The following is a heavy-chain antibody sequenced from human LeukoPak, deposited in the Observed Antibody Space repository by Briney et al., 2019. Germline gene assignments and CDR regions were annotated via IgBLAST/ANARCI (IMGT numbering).Heavy chain of an antibody. J-gene: IGHJ3*02. Sequence: SGGPLRLSCAASGFTFSSYSMNWVRQAPGKGLEWVSSISSSSSYIYYADSVKGRFTISRDNAKNSLYLQMNSLRAEDTAVYYCARQMIWQWLLPRPNDAFDIWGQGTMVTVSS. CDR3: ARQMIWQWLLPRPNDAFDI. CDR2: ISSSSSYI. V-gene: IGHV3-21*01. CDR1: GFTFSSYS. D-gene: IGHD6-19*01.